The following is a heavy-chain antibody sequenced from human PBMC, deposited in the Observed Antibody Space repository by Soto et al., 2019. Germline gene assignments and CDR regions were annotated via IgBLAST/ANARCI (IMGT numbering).Heavy chain of an antibody. CDR1: GLTFTNYE. J-gene: IGHJ4*02. D-gene: IGHD5-12*01. CDR3: ARDPEKYSGSDLGIDY. Sequence: GGSLRPSCAASGLTFTNYEMNWVSQAPGKGLEWISYISSSGKTISYAYSVKGRFTISRDNAKNSLYLQMNSLRAEDTAVYYCARDPEKYSGSDLGIDYWGQGTLVTVSS. CDR2: ISSSGKTI. V-gene: IGHV3-48*03.